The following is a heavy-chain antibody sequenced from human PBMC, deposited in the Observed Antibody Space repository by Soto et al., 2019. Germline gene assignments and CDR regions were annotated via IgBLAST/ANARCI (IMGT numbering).Heavy chain of an antibody. CDR2: IIPIFGTA. V-gene: IGHV1-69*06. Sequence: GASVKVFCKASGGTFSSYAISWVRQAPGQGLEWMGGIIPIFGTANYAQKFQGRVTITADKSTSTAYMELSSLRSEDTAVYYCARIYSGTGFDYWGQGTLVTVSS. CDR3: ARIYSGTGFDY. CDR1: GGTFSSYA. D-gene: IGHD1-26*01. J-gene: IGHJ4*02.